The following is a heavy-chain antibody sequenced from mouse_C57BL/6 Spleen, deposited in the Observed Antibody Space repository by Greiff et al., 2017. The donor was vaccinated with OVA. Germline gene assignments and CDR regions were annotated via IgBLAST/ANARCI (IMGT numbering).Heavy chain of an antibody. CDR1: GFTFSSYG. J-gene: IGHJ1*03. V-gene: IGHV5-6*01. CDR3: AREGYYGSYVYFDG. D-gene: IGHD2-1*01. CDR2: ISSGGSYT. Sequence: EVKLMESGGDLVKPGGSLKLSCAASGFTFSSYGMSWVRQTPDKRLEWVATISSGGSYTYYPDSVKGRFTISRDNAKNTLYLQMSSLKSEDTAMYYCAREGYYGSYVYFDGWGTGTTVTVAS.